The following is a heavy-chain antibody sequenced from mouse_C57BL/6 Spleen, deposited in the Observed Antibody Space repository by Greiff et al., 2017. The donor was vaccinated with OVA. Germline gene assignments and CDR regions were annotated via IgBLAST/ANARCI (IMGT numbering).Heavy chain of an antibody. V-gene: IGHV1-54*01. CDR3: AREGYGSSYGGYVDY. CDR1: GYAFTNYL. J-gene: IGHJ2*01. CDR2: INPGSGGH. Sequence: QVHVKQSGAELVRPGTSVKVSCKASGYAFTNYLIEWVKQRPGQGLEWIGVINPGSGGHNSNEQFKGKATLTADKSSSTAYMQLSSLTSEDSAVYFCAREGYGSSYGGYVDYWGQGTTLTVSA. D-gene: IGHD1-1*01.